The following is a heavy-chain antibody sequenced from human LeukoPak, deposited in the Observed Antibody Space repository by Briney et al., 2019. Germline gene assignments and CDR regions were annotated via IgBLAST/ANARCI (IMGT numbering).Heavy chain of an antibody. Sequence: ASVKVSCKASGYTFTSYYMHWVRQAPGQVLEWMGIINPSGGSTSYAQKFQGRVTMTRDTSTSTVYMELSSLRSEDTAVYYCARGQTTVTTGDPLWEYYYYYYYGMDVWGQGTTVTVSS. CDR1: GYTFTSYY. D-gene: IGHD4-17*01. CDR2: INPSGGST. J-gene: IGHJ6*02. V-gene: IGHV1-46*01. CDR3: ARGQTTVTTGDPLWEYYYYYYYGMDV.